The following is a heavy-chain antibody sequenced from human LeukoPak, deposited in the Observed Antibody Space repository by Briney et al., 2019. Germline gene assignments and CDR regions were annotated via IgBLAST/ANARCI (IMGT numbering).Heavy chain of an antibody. CDR1: GFTFSSYA. CDR2: ISDIGGIT. V-gene: IGHV3-23*01. J-gene: IGHJ6*03. D-gene: IGHD6-19*01. CDR3: AKGDSSGWGRSYYYYSYMDV. Sequence: GRSLRLSCAASGFTFSSYAMSWVRQAPEKGLEWVSAISDIGGITFYADSVKGRFTISRDNSKNTLYLQMNGLRAEDTAVYYCAKGDSSGWGRSYYYYSYMDVWGKGTTVTVSS.